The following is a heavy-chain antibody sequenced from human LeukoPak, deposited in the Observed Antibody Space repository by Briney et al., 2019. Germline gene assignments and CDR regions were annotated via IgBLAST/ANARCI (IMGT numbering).Heavy chain of an antibody. CDR3: ARSDYYDN. CDR2: IKSDGSST. V-gene: IGHV3-74*01. J-gene: IGHJ4*02. CDR1: GFTFSTHW. Sequence: GGSLRLSCAASGFTFSTHWMHWVRQAPGKGLVWVSRIKSDGSSTSYADSVKGRFTISRDNAKNTLYLQMNSLRAEDTAVYYCARSDYYDNWGQGTLVTVSS.